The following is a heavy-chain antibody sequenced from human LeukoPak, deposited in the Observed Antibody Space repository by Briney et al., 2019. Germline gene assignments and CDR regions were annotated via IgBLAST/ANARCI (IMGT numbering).Heavy chain of an antibody. Sequence: ASVKVSCKASGYTFTSYGISWVRQAPGQGLEWMGWINPNSGGTNYAQKFRGRVTMTRDTSISTAYMELSRLRSDDTAVYYCARVGSGYDSGPAPSYWGQGTLVTVSS. D-gene: IGHD5-12*01. CDR3: ARVGSGYDSGPAPSY. CDR2: INPNSGGT. J-gene: IGHJ4*02. CDR1: GYTFTSYG. V-gene: IGHV1-2*02.